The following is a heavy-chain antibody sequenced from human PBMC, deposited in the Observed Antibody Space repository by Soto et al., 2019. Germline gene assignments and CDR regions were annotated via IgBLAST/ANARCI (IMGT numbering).Heavy chain of an antibody. J-gene: IGHJ4*02. V-gene: IGHV3-13*01. CDR3: ARQWGDYVCDY. Sequence: GGSLRLSCAASGFTFSSYDMHWVRQATGKGLEWVSAIGTAGDTYYPGSVKGRFTISRENAKNSLYLQMDSLRAGDTAVYYCARQWGDYVCDYWGQGTLVTVSS. CDR1: GFTFSSYD. D-gene: IGHD3-16*01. CDR2: IGTAGDT.